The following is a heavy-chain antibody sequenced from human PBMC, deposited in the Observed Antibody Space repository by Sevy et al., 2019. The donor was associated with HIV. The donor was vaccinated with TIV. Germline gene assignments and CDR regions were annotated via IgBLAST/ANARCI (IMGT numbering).Heavy chain of an antibody. CDR3: ARGARPYYYGSGSYYALLDY. Sequence: SETLSLTCTVSGGSISSSSYYGGWIRQAPGKGLEWIGSIYDSGSTYYNPSLKSRVTISVDTSKNQFSLKLSSVTAADTAVYYCARGARPYYYGSGSYYALLDYWGQGTLVTVSS. V-gene: IGHV4-39*01. J-gene: IGHJ4*02. CDR1: GGSISSSSYY. CDR2: IYDSGST. D-gene: IGHD3-10*01.